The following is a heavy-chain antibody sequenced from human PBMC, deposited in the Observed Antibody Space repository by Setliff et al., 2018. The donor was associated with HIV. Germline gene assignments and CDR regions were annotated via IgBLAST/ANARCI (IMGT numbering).Heavy chain of an antibody. D-gene: IGHD3-9*01. V-gene: IGHV4-59*02. CDR2: IYYTGST. CDR3: ARGNPDFDILTGYWSHYFDY. CDR1: GDSVSGCY. J-gene: IGHJ4*02. Sequence: NPSETLSLTCTVSGDSVSGCYWTWIRQPPGKGLEWIGDIYYTGSTNFSPSLKSRVTISLDTSKNQFSLKLSSVSAADTAMYYCARGNPDFDILTGYWSHYFDYWGQGRLVTVSS.